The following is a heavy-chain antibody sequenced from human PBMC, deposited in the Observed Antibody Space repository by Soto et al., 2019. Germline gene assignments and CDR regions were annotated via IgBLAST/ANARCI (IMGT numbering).Heavy chain of an antibody. V-gene: IGHV1-18*04. CDR3: ARVFTDYGDYKYYFDY. CDR2: ISAYNGHT. D-gene: IGHD4-17*01. J-gene: IGHJ4*02. CDR1: GYAFTSFG. Sequence: ASVKVSCKASGYAFTSFGISWVRQASGQGLEWMGWISAYNGHTNFAQKLQGRVTMTTDTSTSTAYMELRSLRSDDTAVYYCARVFTDYGDYKYYFDYWGQGTLVTVSS.